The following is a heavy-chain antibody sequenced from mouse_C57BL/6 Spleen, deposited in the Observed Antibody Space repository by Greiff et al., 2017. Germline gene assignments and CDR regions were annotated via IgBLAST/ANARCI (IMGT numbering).Heavy chain of an antibody. Sequence: QVQLQQPGAELVMPGASVKLSCKASGYTFTSYWMHWVKQRPGQGLEWIGEIDPSDSYTNSNQKFKGKSTLTADKSSSTAYMQLSSLTSEDSAVYDGARADYYGSSLFDYWGQGTTLTVSS. CDR2: IDPSDSYT. D-gene: IGHD1-1*01. CDR1: GYTFTSYW. CDR3: ARADYYGSSLFDY. J-gene: IGHJ2*01. V-gene: IGHV1-69*01.